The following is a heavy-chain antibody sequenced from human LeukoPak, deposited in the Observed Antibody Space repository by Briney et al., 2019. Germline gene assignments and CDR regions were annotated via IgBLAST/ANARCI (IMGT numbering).Heavy chain of an antibody. CDR2: IGNDGSNK. Sequence: GRSLRLSCAASGFAFSSYGMHSVRQAPGKRLKWVAGIGNDGSNKYYADSRKGRFPISRDNSKNTLYLQMNSLRAEDTAVYYCARGSSSGWKFDYWGQGTLVTVSS. V-gene: IGHV3-33*01. J-gene: IGHJ4*02. D-gene: IGHD6-19*01. CDR3: ARGSSSGWKFDY. CDR1: GFAFSSYG.